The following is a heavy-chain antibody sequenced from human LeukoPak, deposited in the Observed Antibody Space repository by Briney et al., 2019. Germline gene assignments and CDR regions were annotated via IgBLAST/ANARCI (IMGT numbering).Heavy chain of an antibody. D-gene: IGHD3-22*01. CDR2: IYYSGST. J-gene: IGHJ5*02. CDR1: GGSVSSGSYY. Sequence: SETLSLTCTVSGGSVSSGSYYWSWIRQPPGEGLEWIGYIYYSGSTNYYPSLKSRVTISVDTSKNQFSLKLSSVTAADTAVYYCARWGYHDSSGYYRNWFDPWGQGTLVTVSS. CDR3: ARWGYHDSSGYYRNWFDP. V-gene: IGHV4-61*01.